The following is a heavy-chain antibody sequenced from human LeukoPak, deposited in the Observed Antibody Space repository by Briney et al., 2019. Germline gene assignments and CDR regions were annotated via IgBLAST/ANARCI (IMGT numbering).Heavy chain of an antibody. J-gene: IGHJ4*02. D-gene: IGHD3-10*01. Sequence: GESLKISCKGSGYSFTSYWIGWVRQMPGKGLERMGIIYPGDSDTRYSPSFQGQVTISADKSISTAYLQWSSLKASDTAMYYCARLYYGSGSLYYFDYWGQGTLVTVSS. CDR1: GYSFTSYW. CDR3: ARLYYGSGSLYYFDY. CDR2: IYPGDSDT. V-gene: IGHV5-51*01.